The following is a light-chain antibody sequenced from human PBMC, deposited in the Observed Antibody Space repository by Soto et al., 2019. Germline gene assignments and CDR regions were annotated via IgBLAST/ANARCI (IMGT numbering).Light chain of an antibody. Sequence: EIVLTQSPGTVSLSPWERATLSCRASQSVYNNYIAWYQQSPGQAPRVLIYGASTRATGTPDMFSGSGSGTDFTFISSRLEPVDSALYYCQQYGNSVTFGGGTKVEMK. CDR3: QQYGNSVT. CDR1: QSVYNNY. CDR2: GAS. V-gene: IGKV3-20*01. J-gene: IGKJ4*01.